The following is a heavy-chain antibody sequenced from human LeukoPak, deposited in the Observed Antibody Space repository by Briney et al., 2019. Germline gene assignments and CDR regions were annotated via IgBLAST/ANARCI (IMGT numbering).Heavy chain of an antibody. D-gene: IGHD3-10*01. J-gene: IGHJ1*01. CDR3: VRDLLGSGSTTAYLYH. CDR2: ISRRSRHV. V-gene: IGHV3-21*01. CDR1: GFTFSDYS. Sequence: GGSLRLSCAASGFTFSDYSMNWVRQAPGKGLEWVSSISRRSRHVYYAGSVKGRFTISRDDARNSLYLQMNSLRAESMAVYFCVRDLLGSGSTTAYLYHWGQGTLVTVSS.